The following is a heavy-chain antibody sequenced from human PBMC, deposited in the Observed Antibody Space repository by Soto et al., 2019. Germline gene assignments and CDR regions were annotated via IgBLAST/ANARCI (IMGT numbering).Heavy chain of an antibody. CDR2: IYYSGST. V-gene: IGHV4-59*01. J-gene: IGHJ3*02. Sequence: SETLSLTCTVSGGSIRSYYGGWIRQPAGKGLEWIGYIYYSGSTNYNPSLKSRVTISVDTSKNQFSLKLSSVTAADTAVYYCARDDGAIGAFDIWGQGTMVTVSS. CDR1: GGSIRSYY. D-gene: IGHD2-2*02. CDR3: ARDDGAIGAFDI.